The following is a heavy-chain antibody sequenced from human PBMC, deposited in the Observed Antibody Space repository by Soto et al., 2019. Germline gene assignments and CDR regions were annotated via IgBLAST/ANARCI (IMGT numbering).Heavy chain of an antibody. Sequence: GGSLRLSCAASGFMFSSYWMHWVRQAPGKGPVWVSRINRDGTFTMYADSVKGRFTVSRDNAQNTLYLQMNSLRPEDTAMYYCARDDQFDYWGQGTQVTVSS. V-gene: IGHV3-74*03. J-gene: IGHJ4*02. CDR3: ARDDQFDY. D-gene: IGHD2-2*01. CDR2: INRDGTFT. CDR1: GFMFSSYW.